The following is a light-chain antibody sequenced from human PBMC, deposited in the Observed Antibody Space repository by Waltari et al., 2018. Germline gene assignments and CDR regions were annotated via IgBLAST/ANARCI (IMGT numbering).Light chain of an antibody. Sequence: DFVMTQSPDPLAVSLGERATINCKSSQSVLFDSNNKNYLAWYQQKPGQPPKPLIYWASTRESGVPDRFSGSGSGTEFTLTISSLQAEDVAIYYCHHYYIPPLTFGQGTRLEIK. CDR3: HHYYIPPLT. CDR1: QSVLFDSNNKNY. J-gene: IGKJ5*01. CDR2: WAS. V-gene: IGKV4-1*01.